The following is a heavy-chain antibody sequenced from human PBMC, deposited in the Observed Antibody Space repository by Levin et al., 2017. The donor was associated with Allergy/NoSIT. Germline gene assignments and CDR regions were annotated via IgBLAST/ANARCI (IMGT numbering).Heavy chain of an antibody. CDR1: GGSFSGYY. CDR2: INHSGST. J-gene: IGHJ3*02. V-gene: IGHV4-34*01. D-gene: IGHD2-15*01. Sequence: PSETLSLTCAVYGGSFSGYYWSWIRQPPGKGLEWIGEINHSGSTNYNPSLKSRVTISVDTSKNQFSLKLSSVTAADTAVYYCARVSGSRYCSGGSCYPRAFDIWGQGTMVTVSS. CDR3: ARVSGSRYCSGGSCYPRAFDI.